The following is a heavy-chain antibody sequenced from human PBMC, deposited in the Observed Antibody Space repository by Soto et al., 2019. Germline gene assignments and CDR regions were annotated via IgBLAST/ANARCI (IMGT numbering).Heavy chain of an antibody. Sequence: QVQLQESGPGLVKPSDTLSLTCTVYGGSISSYYWSWIRQPPGKGLEWIGFIVYSGSTSYNPSLKRRVTISIDTSEYQFSLKLNSVTAADTAVYYCASMIGDPVLSFDSWGQGTLVAVSS. D-gene: IGHD3-10*02. J-gene: IGHJ5*01. CDR1: GGSISSYY. CDR2: IVYSGST. CDR3: ASMIGDPVLSFDS. V-gene: IGHV4-59*01.